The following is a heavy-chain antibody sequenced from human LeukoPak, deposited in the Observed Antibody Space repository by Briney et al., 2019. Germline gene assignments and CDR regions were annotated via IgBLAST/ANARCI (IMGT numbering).Heavy chain of an antibody. V-gene: IGHV3-21*01. J-gene: IGHJ4*02. CDR2: ITGDCKYI. CDR3: AREGNDYYYDQ. CDR1: GFIFSDYT. D-gene: IGHD3-16*01. Sequence: GGSLRLSCVASGFIFSDYTMTWVRQAPGKGLEWVSSITGDCKYITYADSVKGRFTVSRDNAKNSLYLQVASLRGDDTATYYCAREGNDYYYDQWGQGTLVTVSP.